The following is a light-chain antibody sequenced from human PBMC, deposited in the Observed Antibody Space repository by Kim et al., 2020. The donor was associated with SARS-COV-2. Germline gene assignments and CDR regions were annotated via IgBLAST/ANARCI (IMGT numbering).Light chain of an antibody. CDR2: NGS. J-gene: IGKJ2*01. V-gene: IGKV3-20*01. CDR3: QQYGGSPPYT. CDR1: QSIGSSY. Sequence: SAGERATLSRRTSQSIGSSYVAWYQQKPGQSPRLVIFNGSSRATGTPDRFSGSGSGTDFTLTIARLEPEDSAVYYCQQYGGSPPYTFGQGTKLEI.